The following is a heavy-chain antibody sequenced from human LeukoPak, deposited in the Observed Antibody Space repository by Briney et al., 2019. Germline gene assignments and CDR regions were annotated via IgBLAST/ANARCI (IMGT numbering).Heavy chain of an antibody. V-gene: IGHV3-64D*09. D-gene: IGHD6-6*01. CDR1: GFTFSRYA. CDR2: ISGNGGST. CDR3: VSGHSSSSNYFDY. J-gene: IGHJ4*02. Sequence: GGSLILSCSASGFTFSRYAMRWVRQAPGKGLEYVSGISGNGGSTNYEDSVKGRFTISRDNSKNTLYLQMSSLRAEDTDVYYCVSGHSSSSNYFDYWGQGSLVTVSS.